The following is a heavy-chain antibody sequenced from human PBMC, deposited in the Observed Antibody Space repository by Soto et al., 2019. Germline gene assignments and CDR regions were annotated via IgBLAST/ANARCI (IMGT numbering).Heavy chain of an antibody. CDR1: GFTVSSNY. CDR3: ARAWGHYYDSSGYLGHAFDI. J-gene: IGHJ3*02. V-gene: IGHV3-53*01. CDR2: IYSGGST. Sequence: GESLKISCAASGFTVSSNYMSWVRQAPGKGLEWVSVIYSGGSTYYADSVKGRFTISRDNSKNTLYLQMNSLRAEDTAVYYCARAWGHYYDSSGYLGHAFDIWGQGTMVTVSS. D-gene: IGHD3-22*01.